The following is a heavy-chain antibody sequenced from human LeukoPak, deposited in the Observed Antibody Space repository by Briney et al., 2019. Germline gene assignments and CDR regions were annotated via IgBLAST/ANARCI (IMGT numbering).Heavy chain of an antibody. V-gene: IGHV3-21*01. J-gene: IGHJ4*02. D-gene: IGHD3-3*01. CDR1: GFTFSSNN. CDR3: ARDHDFWSVTDY. CDR2: ITSSSGYT. Sequence: PGGSLRLSCAASGFTFSSNNMNWVRQGPGKGLEWVSSITSSSGYTYYADSVKGRFTISRDNAKNSLYLQMNSLRAEGTAVYYCARDHDFWSVTDYWGQGTLVTVSS.